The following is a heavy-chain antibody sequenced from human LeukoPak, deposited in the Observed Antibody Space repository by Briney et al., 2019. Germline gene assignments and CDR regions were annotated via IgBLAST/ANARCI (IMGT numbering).Heavy chain of an antibody. Sequence: SGGSLRLSCAASGFTFSSYSMNWVRQAPGKGLEWVSSISSSSSYIYYADSVKGRFTISRDNAKNSLYLQMNSLRAEDTAVYYCARGGYCSGGSCYSDRSYYYYYMDVWGKGTTVTISS. CDR1: GFTFSSYS. V-gene: IGHV3-21*01. CDR3: ARGGYCSGGSCYSDRSYYYYYMDV. CDR2: ISSSSSYI. D-gene: IGHD2-15*01. J-gene: IGHJ6*03.